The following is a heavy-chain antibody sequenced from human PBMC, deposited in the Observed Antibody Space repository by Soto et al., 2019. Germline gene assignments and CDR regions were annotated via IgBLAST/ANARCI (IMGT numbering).Heavy chain of an antibody. D-gene: IGHD1-26*01. J-gene: IGHJ4*02. CDR1: GFTFSSSW. V-gene: IGHV3-74*01. CDR2: VSGDGSST. CDR3: ARDRLWDSSFDY. Sequence: GGSLRLSCAASGFTFSSSWMHWVRQAPGKGLVWVSRVSGDGSSTSYADSVKGRFTISRDNAKNTLYLQMNSLRAEDAAVYYCARDRLWDSSFDYWGQGTLVTVSS.